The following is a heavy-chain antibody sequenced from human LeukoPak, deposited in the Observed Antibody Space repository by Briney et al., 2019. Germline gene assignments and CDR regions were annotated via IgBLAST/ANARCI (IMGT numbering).Heavy chain of an antibody. CDR2: IIPIFGTA. CDR1: GGTFSSYA. V-gene: IGHV1-69*05. J-gene: IGHJ5*02. Sequence: SVKVSCKASGGTFSSYAISWVRQAPGQGLEWMGGIIPIFGTANYAQKFQGRVTITTDESTSTAYMELSSLRSEDTAVYHCARPFRSGGRVWWFDPWGQGTLVTVSS. D-gene: IGHD2-15*01. CDR3: ARPFRSGGRVWWFDP.